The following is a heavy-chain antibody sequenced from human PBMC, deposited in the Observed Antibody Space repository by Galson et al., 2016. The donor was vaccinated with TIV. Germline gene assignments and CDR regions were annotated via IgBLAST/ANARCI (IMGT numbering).Heavy chain of an antibody. Sequence: SLRLSCATSGFTFGSYAMHWVRQAPGKGLEWVAIISFDGRNEDCSDSAKGRFTIARDNSKNTLYLQMNSLRPEDTAVYFCARERTSVVGRSLDYWGQGTLVTVSS. CDR1: GFTFGSYA. J-gene: IGHJ4*02. V-gene: IGHV3-30*04. CDR2: ISFDGRNE. D-gene: IGHD5/OR15-5a*01. CDR3: ARERTSVVGRSLDY.